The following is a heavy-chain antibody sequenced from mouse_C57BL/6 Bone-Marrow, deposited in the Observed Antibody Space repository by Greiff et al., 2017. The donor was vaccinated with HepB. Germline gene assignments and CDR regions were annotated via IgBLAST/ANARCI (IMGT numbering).Heavy chain of an antibody. Sequence: VQLKESGPGLVQPSQSLSITCTVSGFSLTSYGVHWVRQSPGKGLEWLGVIWSGGSTDYNAAFISRLSISKDNSKSQVFFKMNSLQADDTAIYYCASYSNYGGGFDYWGQGTTLTVSS. CDR1: GFSLTSYG. D-gene: IGHD2-5*01. CDR2: IWSGGST. V-gene: IGHV2-2*01. J-gene: IGHJ2*01. CDR3: ASYSNYGGGFDY.